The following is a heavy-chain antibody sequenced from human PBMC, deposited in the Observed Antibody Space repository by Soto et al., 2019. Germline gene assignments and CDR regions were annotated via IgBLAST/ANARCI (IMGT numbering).Heavy chain of an antibody. CDR2: IRSKANSYAT. J-gene: IGHJ6*02. Sequence: GGSLRLSCAASGFTFSGSAMHWVRQASGKGLEWVGRIRSKANSYATAYAASVKGRFTISRDDSKNTAYLQMNSLKTEDTAVYYCTSTGGIVVVPAAMFYYGMDVWGQGTTVTVSS. D-gene: IGHD2-2*01. V-gene: IGHV3-73*01. CDR1: GFTFSGSA. CDR3: TSTGGIVVVPAAMFYYGMDV.